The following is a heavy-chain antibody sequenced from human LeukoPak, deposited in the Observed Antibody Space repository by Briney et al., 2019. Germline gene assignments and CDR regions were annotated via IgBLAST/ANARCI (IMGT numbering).Heavy chain of an antibody. CDR2: IYPGDSDT. Sequence: GESLKISCKASGYSFTTYWIGWVRQMPGKGLEWMGIIYPGDSDTRYSPSFQGQVTISADKSITTAYLQWSSLKASDTAMYYCARRPSVGCGHDCFTGWFDPWGQGTLVTVSS. D-gene: IGHD2-21*01. V-gene: IGHV5-51*01. CDR3: ARRPSVGCGHDCFTGWFDP. J-gene: IGHJ5*02. CDR1: GYSFTTYW.